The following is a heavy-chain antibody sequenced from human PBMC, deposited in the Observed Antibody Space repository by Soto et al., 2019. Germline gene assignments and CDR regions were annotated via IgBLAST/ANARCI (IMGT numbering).Heavy chain of an antibody. V-gene: IGHV4-39*01. J-gene: IGHJ3*02. CDR2: IYYSGSA. D-gene: IGHD2-2*01. Sequence: QLQLLESGPGLVKPSETLSLSCTVSGDSMTISDFLWGWVRQSPGKGLEWIGGIYYSGSAYYNPSRGSRATLSVDTSRNQFFLSVTSVTAADTAVYYCAIPLYAHWAFGIWGQGKLVTVSS. CDR1: GDSMTISDFL. CDR3: AIPLYAHWAFGI.